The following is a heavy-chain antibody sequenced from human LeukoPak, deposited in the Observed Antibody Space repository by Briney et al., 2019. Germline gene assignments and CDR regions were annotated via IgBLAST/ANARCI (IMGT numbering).Heavy chain of an antibody. CDR1: GFTFSIDG. CDR2: ISPDSAFI. V-gene: IGHV3-21*01. D-gene: IGHD1-26*01. Sequence: GGSLRLSCVGSGFTFSIDGMNWVRQAPGKGLEWVSSISPDSAFIPQADSVEGRFTISRDNAKNSLYLQMESLRVEDTAVYYCANFQTVGVKPFEHWGQGTLVTVSS. CDR3: ANFQTVGVKPFEH. J-gene: IGHJ5*02.